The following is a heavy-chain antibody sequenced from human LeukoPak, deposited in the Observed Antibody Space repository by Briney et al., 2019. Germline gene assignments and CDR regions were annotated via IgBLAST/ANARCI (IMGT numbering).Heavy chain of an antibody. CDR1: GYRFNAYW. CDR2: IYPYDSDT. Sequence: GESLKISCNGSGYRFNAYWIAWGRQMPGKGLEWMGIIYPYDSDTRYSPSFQGQVTISADKSVRTAYLQWSSLKASDTAMYYCARPNITSYYDSRGYDAFDVWGQGTMVTVSS. J-gene: IGHJ3*01. CDR3: ARPNITSYYDSRGYDAFDV. V-gene: IGHV5-51*01. D-gene: IGHD3-22*01.